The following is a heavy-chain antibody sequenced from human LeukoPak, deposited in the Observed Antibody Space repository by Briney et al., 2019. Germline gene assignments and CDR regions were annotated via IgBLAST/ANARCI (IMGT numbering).Heavy chain of an antibody. J-gene: IGHJ6*02. CDR1: GYSLISYD. D-gene: IGHD2-15*01. Sequence: ASVKVSCKASGYSLISYDINWVRQAAGQGLEWMGWMNPNSGRTGYAQTFQGRVTMTRDTSLNTAYMELSSLNSEDTAIYYCAREGLPYAMDVWGQGTTVTVSS. CDR3: AREGLPYAMDV. CDR2: MNPNSGRT. V-gene: IGHV1-8*01.